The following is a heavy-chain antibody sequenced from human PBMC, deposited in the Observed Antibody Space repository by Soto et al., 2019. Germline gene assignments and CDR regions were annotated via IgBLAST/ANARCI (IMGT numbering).Heavy chain of an antibody. CDR1: GFTFSNYG. CDR3: ARGHNVVLWCAESDYFDY. Sequence: QVQLVESGGGVVQPGRSLRLSCAASGFTFSNYGMHWVRQAPGKGLECVAIIRYDGSNDYYADSVKGRFTISRDNSNNTLYLHMNSLRAEDTAVYYCARGHNVVLWCAESDYFDYWGQGTLVTVSS. J-gene: IGHJ4*02. D-gene: IGHD3-10*01. CDR2: IRYDGSND. V-gene: IGHV3-33*01.